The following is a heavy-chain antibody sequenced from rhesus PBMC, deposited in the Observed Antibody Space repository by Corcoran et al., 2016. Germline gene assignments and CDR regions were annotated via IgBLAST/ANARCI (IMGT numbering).Heavy chain of an antibody. D-gene: IGHD1-44*01. J-gene: IGHJ4*01. CDR3: ARAIPYNHFDS. CDR2: IYDNSVNT. Sequence: QVQLQESGPGLVKPSETLSLTCAASRGSISGRYYWVWIRQPPGKGLEWIGNIYDNSVNTYYNPSLKSRVTISKDTSKNQFSLKLSSVTAADTAVYYCARAIPYNHFDSWGQGVLVTVSS. V-gene: IGHV4S7*01. CDR1: RGSISGRYY.